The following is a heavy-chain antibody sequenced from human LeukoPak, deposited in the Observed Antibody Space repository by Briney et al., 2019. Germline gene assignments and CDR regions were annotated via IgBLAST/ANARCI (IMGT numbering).Heavy chain of an antibody. Sequence: PSETLSLTCTVSGGSISSYYWSWIRQPPGKGLEWIGYIYTSGSTNYNPSLKSRVTISVDTSKNQFSLKLSSVTAADTAVYYCASAYCSSTSCPTPGYFDYWGQGTLVTVSS. CDR2: IYTSGST. V-gene: IGHV4-4*09. D-gene: IGHD2-2*01. CDR3: ASAYCSSTSCPTPGYFDY. CDR1: GGSISSYY. J-gene: IGHJ4*02.